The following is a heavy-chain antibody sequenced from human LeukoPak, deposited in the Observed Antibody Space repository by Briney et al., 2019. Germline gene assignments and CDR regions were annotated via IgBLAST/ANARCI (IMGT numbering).Heavy chain of an antibody. J-gene: IGHJ4*02. CDR1: GFTFSSYS. CDR2: ISSSSGYI. V-gene: IGHV3-21*01. D-gene: IGHD5-12*01. CDR3: AREIVTSTSFDS. Sequence: GGSLRLSCAASGFTFSSYSMNWVRQAPGKGLEWVSSISSSSGYIYYVDSVKGRFTISRDNAKKSLYLQMNSLRAEDTAVYYCAREIVTSTSFDSWGQGTLVTVSS.